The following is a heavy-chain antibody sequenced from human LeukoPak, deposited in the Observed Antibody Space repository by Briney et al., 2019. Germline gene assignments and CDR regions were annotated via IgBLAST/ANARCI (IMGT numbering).Heavy chain of an antibody. CDR1: GGSISSYY. CDR3: ARALLTVTNSAFDI. J-gene: IGHJ3*02. Sequence: SETLSLTCTVSGGSISSYYGSWIRQPPGKGLEWIGYIYYSGSTNYNPSLKSRVTISVDTSKNQCSLKLSSVTAADTAVYYCARALLTVTNSAFDIWGQGTMVTVSS. CDR2: IYYSGST. D-gene: IGHD4-11*01. V-gene: IGHV4-59*01.